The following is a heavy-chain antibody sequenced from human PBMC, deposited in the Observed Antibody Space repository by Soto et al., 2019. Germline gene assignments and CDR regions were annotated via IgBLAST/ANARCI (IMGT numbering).Heavy chain of an antibody. J-gene: IGHJ6*02. CDR2: ISYDGSNK. V-gene: IGHV3-30*18. CDR3: AKDRLANPPYYYYYGLHV. CDR1: GFTFSSYG. Sequence: GGSLRLSCAASGFTFSSYGMHWVRQAPGKGLEWVAIISYDGSNKYYADSVKGRFTISRDRSKNTLYLQMNSLRAADTAVYYCAKDRLANPPYYYYYGLHVWGQGTTVTVSS.